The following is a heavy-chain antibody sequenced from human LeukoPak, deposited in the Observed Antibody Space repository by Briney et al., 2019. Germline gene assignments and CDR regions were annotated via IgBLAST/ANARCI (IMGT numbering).Heavy chain of an antibody. V-gene: IGHV3-23*01. Sequence: GGSLRLSCAASGFTFSSNAMSWVRQAPGKGLEWVSTITGSGTSTYYADSVKGRFTISRDNSKNTLYLQMNSLRAEDTAVYYCARGNSGSSYVEYYYGMDVWGQGTTVTVSS. CDR1: GFTFSSNA. J-gene: IGHJ6*02. D-gene: IGHD1-26*01. CDR2: ITGSGTST. CDR3: ARGNSGSSYVEYYYGMDV.